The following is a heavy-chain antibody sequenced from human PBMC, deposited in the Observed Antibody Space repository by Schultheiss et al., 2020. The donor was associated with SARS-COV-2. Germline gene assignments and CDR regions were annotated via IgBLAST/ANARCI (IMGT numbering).Heavy chain of an antibody. V-gene: IGHV3-33*05. CDR1: GFTFSSYG. CDR2: ISYDGSNK. Sequence: GGSLRLSCAASGFTFSSYGMHWVRQAPVKGLEWVAVISYDGSNKYYADSVKGRFTISRDNSKNTLYLQMNSLRAEDTAVYYCARAPPRVSDSAVAEGMDVWGQGTTVTVSS. D-gene: IGHD6-19*01. CDR3: ARAPPRVSDSAVAEGMDV. J-gene: IGHJ6*02.